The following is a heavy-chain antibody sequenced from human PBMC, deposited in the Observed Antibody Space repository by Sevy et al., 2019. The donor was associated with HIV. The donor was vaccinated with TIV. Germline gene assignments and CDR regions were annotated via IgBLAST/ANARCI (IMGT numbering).Heavy chain of an antibody. D-gene: IGHD3-22*01. J-gene: IGHJ4*02. CDR3: ARGADFNDRSAKRDFDY. V-gene: IGHV3-33*01. Sequence: GGSLRLACAASGFTFSNYGMHWVRRAPGKGLEWVAVLWNDGSNKDYADSVKGRFTISRDNSKNKLYLQMNSLRVEDTAVYFCARGADFNDRSAKRDFDYWGQGTLVTVSS. CDR1: GFTFSNYG. CDR2: LWNDGSNK.